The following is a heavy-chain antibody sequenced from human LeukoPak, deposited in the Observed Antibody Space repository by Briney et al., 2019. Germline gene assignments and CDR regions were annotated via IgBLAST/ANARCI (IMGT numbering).Heavy chain of an antibody. CDR3: VRGETTMVGDRH. D-gene: IGHD3-10*02. CDR1: GGSIIDSN. Sequence: SETLSLTCTVSGGSIIDSNWSWIRQPPGKGLEYIGYIYYSGSTNYNPSLKSRVTISLDTSKNQFSLKLTSVTAADTAVYYCVRGETTMVGDRHWGQGTLVTVSS. CDR2: IYYSGST. J-gene: IGHJ4*02. V-gene: IGHV4-59*01.